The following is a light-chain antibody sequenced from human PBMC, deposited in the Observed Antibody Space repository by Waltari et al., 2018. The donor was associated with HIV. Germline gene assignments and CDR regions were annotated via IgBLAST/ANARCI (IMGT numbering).Light chain of an antibody. CDR2: WAS. V-gene: IGKV4-1*01. J-gene: IGKJ1*01. CDR3: HQYNSWQGT. Sequence: DIVMTQSPDSLAVSLGERATINCKSSQSVLYSSNNKNYLAWYQQKPGQPPKLLIYWASTRESGVPDRFSGSGSGTDFTLTISSLQAEDVAVYYCHQYNSWQGTFGPGTEVDIK. CDR1: QSVLYSSNNKNY.